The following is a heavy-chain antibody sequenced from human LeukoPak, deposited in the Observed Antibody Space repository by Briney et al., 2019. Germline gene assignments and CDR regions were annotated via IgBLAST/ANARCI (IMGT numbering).Heavy chain of an antibody. Sequence: SETLSLTCTVSGGSISNYFWSWIRQPPGKALEWIGYISYSGNTNYNPSLKSRVTMSVDTSKNQFSLKLSSVTAADTAVYYCARAISNDDNSGYYYWGQGTLVTVSS. CDR1: GGSISNYF. D-gene: IGHD3-22*01. CDR3: ARAISNDDNSGYYY. CDR2: ISYSGNT. V-gene: IGHV4-59*12. J-gene: IGHJ4*02.